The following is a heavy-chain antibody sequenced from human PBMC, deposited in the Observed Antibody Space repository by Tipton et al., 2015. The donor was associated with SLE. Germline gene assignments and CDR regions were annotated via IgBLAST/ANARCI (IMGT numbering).Heavy chain of an antibody. Sequence: TLSLTCTVSGGSISSSSYYWGWIRQPPGKGLEWIGSIYYSGSTYYNPSLKSRVTISVDTSKNQFSLKLSSVTAADTAVYYCARASGYSSSWYGVNWFDPWGQGTLVTVSS. J-gene: IGHJ5*02. CDR1: GGSISSSSYY. CDR3: ARASGYSSSWYGVNWFDP. CDR2: IYYSGST. D-gene: IGHD6-13*01. V-gene: IGHV4-39*07.